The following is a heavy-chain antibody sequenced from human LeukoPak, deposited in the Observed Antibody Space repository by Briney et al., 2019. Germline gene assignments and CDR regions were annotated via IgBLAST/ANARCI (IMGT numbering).Heavy chain of an antibody. D-gene: IGHD6-13*01. CDR3: ASASSHRIAAGGDY. CDR2: INGDGSGG. V-gene: IGHV3-74*01. CDR1: GFTFSNYW. Sequence: GGSLRLSCAASGFTFSNYWMHWIRQAPGKGLVWISRINGDGSGGNYADSVKGRFTISRDNAKNTLYLQMNSLRADDTAVYYCASASSHRIAAGGDYWGQGTLVTVSS. J-gene: IGHJ4*02.